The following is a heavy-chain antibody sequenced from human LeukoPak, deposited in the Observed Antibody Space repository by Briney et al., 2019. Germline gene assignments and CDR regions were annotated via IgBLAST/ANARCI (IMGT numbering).Heavy chain of an antibody. V-gene: IGHV3-7*01. CDR2: IKQDGSEK. J-gene: IGHJ5*02. Sequence: GGSLRLSCAASGFTFSTYWMSWVRQAPGKGLEWVANIKQDGSEKYYVDSVKGRFTISRDNAKDTLYLQMNSLRADDTAVYYCARQNYNWFDPWGQGTLVTVSS. CDR1: GFTFSTYW. CDR3: ARQNYNWFDP.